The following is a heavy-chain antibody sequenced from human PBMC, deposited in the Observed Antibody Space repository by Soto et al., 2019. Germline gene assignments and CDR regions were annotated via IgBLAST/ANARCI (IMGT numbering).Heavy chain of an antibody. D-gene: IGHD4-17*01. CDR1: GYTFTSYA. V-gene: IGHV1-3*01. CDR2: INAGNGNT. Sequence: ASVKVSCKASGYTFTSYAMHWVRQAPGQRLEWMGWINAGNGNTKYSQKFQGRVTITRDTSASTAYMELSSLRSEDTAVYYCARVLTTVTTPWFDPWGQGTLVTVS. CDR3: ARVLTTVTTPWFDP. J-gene: IGHJ5*02.